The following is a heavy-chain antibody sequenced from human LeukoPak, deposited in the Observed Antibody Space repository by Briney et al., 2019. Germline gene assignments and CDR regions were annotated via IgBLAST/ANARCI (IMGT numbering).Heavy chain of an antibody. V-gene: IGHV4-34*01. J-gene: IGHJ4*02. CDR3: YGIAVAGTLGY. CDR1: GGSFSGYY. D-gene: IGHD6-19*01. Sequence: SSETLSLTCAVYGGSFSGYYWSWIRQPPRKGLEWIGEINHSGSTNYNPSLKSRVTISVDTSKNQFSLKLSSVTAADTAVYYCYGIAVAGTLGYWGQGTLVTVSS. CDR2: INHSGST.